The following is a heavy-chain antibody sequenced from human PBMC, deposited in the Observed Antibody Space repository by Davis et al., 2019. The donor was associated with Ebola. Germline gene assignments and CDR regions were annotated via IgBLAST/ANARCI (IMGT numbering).Heavy chain of an antibody. CDR2: IKPDGSAA. CDR3: TRADWREGPADGAY. V-gene: IGHV3-7*01. D-gene: IGHD5-24*01. CDR1: GFTFSRSW. J-gene: IGHJ4*02. Sequence: GESLKISCVVSGFTFSRSWMSWVRQVPGKGLELVANIKPDGSAAYYVDSVKGRFTISRDNAKDSLYLQMNSLRVEDTAIYYCTRADWREGPADGAYWGQGTLVTVS.